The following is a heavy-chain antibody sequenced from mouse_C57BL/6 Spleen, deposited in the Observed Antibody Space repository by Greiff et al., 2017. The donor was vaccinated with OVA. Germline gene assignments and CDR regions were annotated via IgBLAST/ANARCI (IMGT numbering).Heavy chain of an antibody. Sequence: VQLQQPGAELVRPGSSVKLSCKASGYTFTSYWMHWVKQRPIQGLEWIGNIDSSDSESPYNQKFKDKATLTVDKSFSTAYMQLSSLTSEDSAVYYCAREVYYGSWGYAMDYWGQGPSVTVSS. CDR3: AREVYYGSWGYAMDY. V-gene: IGHV1-52*01. CDR1: GYTFTSYW. CDR2: IDSSDSES. D-gene: IGHD2-1*01. J-gene: IGHJ4*01.